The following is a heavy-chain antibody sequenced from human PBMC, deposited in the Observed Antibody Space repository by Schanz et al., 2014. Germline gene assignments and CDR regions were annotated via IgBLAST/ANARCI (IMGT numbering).Heavy chain of an antibody. CDR2: IYSGDNT. CDR1: GFTVTSYY. J-gene: IGHJ6*02. D-gene: IGHD6-6*01. V-gene: IGHV3-66*01. Sequence: EVQLVESGGGVVHPGGSLRLSCAASGFTVTSYYMSWVRQAPGKGLEWVSVIYSGDNTYYADSVKGRFTISRDNAKNTLYLQMNSLRAEDTAVYYCAKNWKGHHITGRPGWSDGMDVWGQGTTVTVSS. CDR3: AKNWKGHHITGRPGWSDGMDV.